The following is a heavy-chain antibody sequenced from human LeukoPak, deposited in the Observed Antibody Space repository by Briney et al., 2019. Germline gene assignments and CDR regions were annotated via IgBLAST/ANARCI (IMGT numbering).Heavy chain of an antibody. J-gene: IGHJ4*02. D-gene: IGHD6-13*01. CDR2: ISGSGGST. Sequence: QSGGSLRLSCAASGFTFSSYAMSWVRQAPGKGLEWVSAISGSGGSTYYADSVKGRVTISRDNSENTLYLQMNSLRGEDTAVYYCAKGVLQDPFDIWGQGTLVTVSS. CDR3: AKGVLQDPFDI. V-gene: IGHV3-23*01. CDR1: GFTFSSYA.